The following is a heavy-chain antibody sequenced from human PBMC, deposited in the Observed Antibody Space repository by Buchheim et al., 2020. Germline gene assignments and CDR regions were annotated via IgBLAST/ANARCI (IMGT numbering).Heavy chain of an antibody. CDR2: ISYDGSNK. CDR3: ARVLVQGVNYYYYGMDV. V-gene: IGHV3-30*04. D-gene: IGHD3-10*01. Sequence: QVQLVESGGGVVQPGRSLRLSCAASGFTFSSYAMHWVRQAPGKGLEWVSVISYDGSNKYSADSVKGRFTISTDNSKNTLYLQMNSLRAEDTAVYYCARVLVQGVNYYYYGMDVWGQGTT. J-gene: IGHJ6*02. CDR1: GFTFSSYA.